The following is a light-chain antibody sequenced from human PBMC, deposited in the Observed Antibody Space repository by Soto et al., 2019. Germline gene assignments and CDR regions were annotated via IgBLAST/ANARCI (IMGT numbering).Light chain of an antibody. Sequence: EIVLTQSPASLSLSPGEGATLSCRASQSVSTYLAWFQQKFGQPPRLFIYDASKRATGIPARFSGSGSGTDFTLTINSLDPDDFAVYYCQQRSDWPITFGQGTRLEI. CDR1: QSVSTY. CDR3: QQRSDWPIT. J-gene: IGKJ5*01. V-gene: IGKV3-11*01. CDR2: DAS.